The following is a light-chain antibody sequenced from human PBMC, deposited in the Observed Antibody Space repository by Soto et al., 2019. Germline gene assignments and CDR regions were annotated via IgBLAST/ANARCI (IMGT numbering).Light chain of an antibody. CDR1: LGISIS. V-gene: IGKV3-15*01. CDR3: QQYNKWPQT. J-gene: IGKJ1*01. Sequence: EIVMTQSPATLSVSPGERVTLSCRASLGISISLAWYQQRPGQAPRLLIYGASTRATGVPTRFSGSGSGTEFTLTISSLQSEDLAVYHCQQYNKWPQTFGQGTKVETK. CDR2: GAS.